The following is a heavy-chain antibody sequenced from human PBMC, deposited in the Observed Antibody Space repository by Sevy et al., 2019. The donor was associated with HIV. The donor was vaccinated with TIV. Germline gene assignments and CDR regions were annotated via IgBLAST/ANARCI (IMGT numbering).Heavy chain of an antibody. J-gene: IGHJ4*02. V-gene: IGHV3-53*01. CDR3: ARRLSSAWYFDF. CDR2: IYSDGTT. D-gene: IGHD6-19*01. Sequence: GGSLRLSCAASGFSVSRNHINWVRQAPGKGQEWISVIYSDGTTQYADSVKGRFTISRDNPNNTVYLQVSRLGADATAVYYCARRLSSAWYFDFWGQGTLVTVSS. CDR1: GFSVSRNH.